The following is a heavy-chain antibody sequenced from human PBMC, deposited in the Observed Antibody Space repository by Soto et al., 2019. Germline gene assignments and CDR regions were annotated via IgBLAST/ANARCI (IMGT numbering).Heavy chain of an antibody. D-gene: IGHD1-1*01. V-gene: IGHV1-18*01. CDR3: VRGGILEANRPYYYYGLDV. J-gene: IGHJ6*02. Sequence: ASVKVYCKAVGYTFTTYGRGWVRQATGQGLEWMGWVSPYNGNTYYAPRLQGRVTMTTDTSTTTAYMSLRSLRSDDTAIYYCVRGGILEANRPYYYYGLDVWGQGTPVTVSS. CDR1: GYTFTTYG. CDR2: VSPYNGNT.